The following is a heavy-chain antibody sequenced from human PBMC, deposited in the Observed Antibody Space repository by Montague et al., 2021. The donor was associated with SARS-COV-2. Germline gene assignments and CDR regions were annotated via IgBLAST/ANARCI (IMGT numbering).Heavy chain of an antibody. CDR1: GGSVSISY. V-gene: IGHV4-34*01. CDR3: ARGHQGVAMIVVVMIGAKYYFDY. Sequence: ETLSLTCTVSGGSVSISYWSWIRQSPGKGLEWIGEINHGGSTNYSPSLKSRVTISADTSKNQFSLKLKSVTAADTANYYCARGHQGVAMIVVVMIGAKYYFDYWGQGSLVTVSS. CDR2: INHGGST. J-gene: IGHJ4*02. D-gene: IGHD3-22*01.